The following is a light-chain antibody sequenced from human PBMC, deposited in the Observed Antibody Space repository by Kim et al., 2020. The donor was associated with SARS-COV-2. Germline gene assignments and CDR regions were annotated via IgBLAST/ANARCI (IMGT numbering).Light chain of an antibody. CDR3: SAWDDSLSDRV. J-gene: IGLJ3*02. CDR2: RNN. CDR1: RYNVGGHG. Sequence: QTTRHTSNGIRYNVGGHGEAWLPEHEGQSPKLLSDRNNDRPSEISERLAASRSGNRASLPFTGLQPEDEADYYCSAWDDSLSDRVFGGGTQLTVL. V-gene: IGLV10-54*01.